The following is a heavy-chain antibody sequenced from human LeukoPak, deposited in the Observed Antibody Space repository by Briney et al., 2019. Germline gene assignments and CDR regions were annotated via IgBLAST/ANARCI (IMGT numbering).Heavy chain of an antibody. CDR1: GYTFTSYD. J-gene: IGHJ4*02. V-gene: IGHV1-8*03. CDR3: AREDYYDSGSNDY. Sequence: ASVKVSCKASGYTFTSYDINWVRQATGQGLEWMGWMNPNSGVTGYAQKFQGRVTISRNTSISTAYMELSSLRSEDTAVYYCAREDYYDSGSNDYWGQGTLVTVSS. D-gene: IGHD3-22*01. CDR2: MNPNSGVT.